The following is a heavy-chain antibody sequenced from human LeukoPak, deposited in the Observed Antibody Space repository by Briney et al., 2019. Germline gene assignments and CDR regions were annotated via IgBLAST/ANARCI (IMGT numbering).Heavy chain of an antibody. V-gene: IGHV3-73*01. CDR2: IRSKANSYAT. J-gene: IGHJ4*02. Sequence: PGGSLRLSCAASGFTFSGSAMHWVRQASGKGLEWVGRIRSKANSYATAYAASVKGRFTISRDDSKNTAYLQMNSLRAEGTAVYYCARDSGGGNPRGDFDYWGQGTLVTVSS. CDR3: ARDSGGGNPRGDFDY. CDR1: GFTFSGSA. D-gene: IGHD4-23*01.